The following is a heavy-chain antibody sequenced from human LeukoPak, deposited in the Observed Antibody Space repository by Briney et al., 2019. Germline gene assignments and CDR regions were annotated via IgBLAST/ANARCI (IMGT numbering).Heavy chain of an antibody. Sequence: SQTLSLTRTISGDSVSSNSDAWNWIRQSPSRGLEWVGRTYCRYKWYTDYALSVKSRITINPDTSKNQFSLQLSSVTPEDTAVYYCARGHGYYFDYWGQGTLVTVSP. V-gene: IGHV6-1*01. J-gene: IGHJ4*02. CDR3: ARGHGYYFDY. CDR2: TYCRYKWYT. CDR1: GDSVSSNSDA. D-gene: IGHD3-22*01.